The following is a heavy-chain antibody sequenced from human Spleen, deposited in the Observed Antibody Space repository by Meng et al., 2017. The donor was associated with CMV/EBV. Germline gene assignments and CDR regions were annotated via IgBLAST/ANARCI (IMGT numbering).Heavy chain of an antibody. CDR1: GFAFNTYW. J-gene: IGHJ4*02. CDR2: INPDGSDK. V-gene: IGHV3-7*01. D-gene: IGHD1-26*01. CDR3: ARYGVVAATDY. Sequence: GGSLRLSCVASGFAFNTYWMAWLRQAPEKGLEWVANINPDGSDKYYVDSVKGRSTISRDNARNSLYLQLNSLRVEDAAVYYCARYGVVAATDYWGQGTPVTVSS.